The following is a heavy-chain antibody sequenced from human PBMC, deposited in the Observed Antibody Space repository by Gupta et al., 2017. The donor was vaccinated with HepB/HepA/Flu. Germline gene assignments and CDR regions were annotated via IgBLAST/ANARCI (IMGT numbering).Heavy chain of an antibody. J-gene: IGHJ4*02. CDR2: ITSSGDTT. CDR3: ARGETYYYDRNGHGVDY. CDR1: GFTLRPYE. Sequence: EVQLGESGGGLEYPGGSLSLNYAGHGFTLRPYEIHGVRQNPGKGLAWIAYITSSGDTTHYEDSVRGRFIISRDNSKSSVFLQMTSLSVEDTAVYYCARGETYYYDRNGHGVDYWGRGTPVTVSS. D-gene: IGHD3-22*01. V-gene: IGHV3-48*03.